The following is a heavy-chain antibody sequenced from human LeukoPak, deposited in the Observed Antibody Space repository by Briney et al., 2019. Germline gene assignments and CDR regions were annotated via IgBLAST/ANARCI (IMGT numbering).Heavy chain of an antibody. J-gene: IGHJ4*02. D-gene: IGHD3-10*01. CDR3: ARAGRITMVRGVSPFDY. CDR1: GGTFSSYA. Sequence: GASVKVSCKASGGTFSSYAISWVRQAPGQGLEWMGGIIPIFGTANYAQKFQGRVTITTDESTSTAYMELSRLRSDDTAVYYCARAGRITMVRGVSPFDYWGQGALVTVSS. CDR2: IIPIFGTA. V-gene: IGHV1-69*05.